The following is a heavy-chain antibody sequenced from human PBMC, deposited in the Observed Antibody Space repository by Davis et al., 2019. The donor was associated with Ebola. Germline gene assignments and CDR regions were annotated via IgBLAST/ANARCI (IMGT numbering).Heavy chain of an antibody. V-gene: IGHV3-49*03. Sequence: GESLKISCTGSGFAFGDYGVNWXRHAPRIXXXXXLYIRNKVSVETIEYAASVKGRFIVSRDDSKSIAFLQMNRLKTEDTAVYYCTRYSSGWTRYGMDVWGQGTTVTVSS. CDR3: TRYSSGWTRYGMDV. J-gene: IGHJ6*02. CDR2: IRNKVSVETI. CDR1: GFAFGDYG. D-gene: IGHD6-19*01.